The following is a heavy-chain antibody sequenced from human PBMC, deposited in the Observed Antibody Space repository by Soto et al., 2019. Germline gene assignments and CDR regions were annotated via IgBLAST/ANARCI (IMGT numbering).Heavy chain of an antibody. CDR2: VHYRGRI. V-gene: IGHV4-30-4*08. CDR1: GGSISYEYYH. J-gene: IGHJ6*02. CDR3: VRDDDGGDREYYGLDV. Sequence: QVQLQQSGPGLVKPSQTLSLTCTVSGGSISYEYYHWTWIRQSPGQGLEWIGYVHYRGRIRYNPSFKSRVTISVDTSKNQFSLCLRSVTAADTAVYFCVRDDDGGDREYYGLDVWGQGTSVTVSS. D-gene: IGHD3-16*01.